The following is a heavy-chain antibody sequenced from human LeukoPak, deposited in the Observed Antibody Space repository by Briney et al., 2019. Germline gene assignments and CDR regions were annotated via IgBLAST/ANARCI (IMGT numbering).Heavy chain of an antibody. Sequence: ASVKVSCKASGYTFTSYDINWVRQATGQGLEWMGWMNPNSGNTGYAQKFQGRVTITADESTSTAYMELSSLRSEDTAVYYCAREMATITWGQGTLVTVSS. CDR3: AREMATIT. CDR2: MNPNSGNT. J-gene: IGHJ4*02. CDR1: GYTFTSYD. V-gene: IGHV1-8*01. D-gene: IGHD5-24*01.